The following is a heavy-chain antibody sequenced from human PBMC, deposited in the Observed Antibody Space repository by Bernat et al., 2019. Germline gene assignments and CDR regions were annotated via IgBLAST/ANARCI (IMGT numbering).Heavy chain of an antibody. CDR3: VRITYYYDSSGAH. CDR1: GFTFSSYW. V-gene: IGHV3-74*01. CDR2: INSDGSST. D-gene: IGHD3-22*01. J-gene: IGHJ4*02. Sequence: EVQLVESGEGLVQPGGSLRLSCAASGFTFSSYWMHWVRKAPGKGRVWFQRINSDGSSTSYADSAKGRFTISRDNAKKTLYLQYNGLSAEDTAVYYCVRITYYYDSSGAHWGQGTLVTVSS.